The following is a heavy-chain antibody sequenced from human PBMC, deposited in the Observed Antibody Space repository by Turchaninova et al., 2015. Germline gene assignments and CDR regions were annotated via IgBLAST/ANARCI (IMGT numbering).Heavy chain of an antibody. CDR3: ARSGYTLGATLFY. J-gene: IGHJ4*02. Sequence: EVQLVQSGAEVKKPGESLQISCKGSGYSFTNYWIGWGRPVPGKGLEWMGIIYPDDSDTRYSPSFQGQVTISADKSISTAYLQLSSLKASDSAMYYCARSGYTLGATLFYWGQGTLVTVSS. V-gene: IGHV5-51*01. D-gene: IGHD6-25*01. CDR2: IYPDDSDT. CDR1: GYSFTNYW.